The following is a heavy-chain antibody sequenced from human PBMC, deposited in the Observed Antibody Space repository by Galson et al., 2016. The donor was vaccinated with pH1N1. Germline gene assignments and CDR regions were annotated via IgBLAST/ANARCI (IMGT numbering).Heavy chain of an antibody. CDR2: ITKRPEGYTT. Sequence: SLRLSCAASGFTFSAFYMDWVRQAPGKGLECVGRITKRPEGYTTQDATSVKGRFIISRDDSKGLLYLHMNSLKIEDTAVYYCTREDHHKFDYWGQGTLVTVSS. CDR1: GFTFSAFY. CDR3: TREDHHKFDY. V-gene: IGHV3-72*01. J-gene: IGHJ4*02.